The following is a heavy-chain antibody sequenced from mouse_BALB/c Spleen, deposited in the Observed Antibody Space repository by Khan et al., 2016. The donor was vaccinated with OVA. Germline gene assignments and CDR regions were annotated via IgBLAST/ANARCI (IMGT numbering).Heavy chain of an antibody. D-gene: IGHD2-4*01. CDR3: ARSYDYDVGGFAY. Sequence: VQLVESGPGLVAPSQSLSFTCTVSGFSLSNYGIHWVRQPPGKGLEWLGVIWTGGITNYNSALMSRLIISKDNSKSQVFLKMNRLQTDDTAIYYCARSYDYDVGGFAYWGQGTLVTVST. CDR1: GFSLSNYG. J-gene: IGHJ3*01. V-gene: IGHV2-9*02. CDR2: IWTGGIT.